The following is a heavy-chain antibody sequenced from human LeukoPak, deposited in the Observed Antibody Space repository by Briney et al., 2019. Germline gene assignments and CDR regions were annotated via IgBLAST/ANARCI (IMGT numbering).Heavy chain of an antibody. CDR1: GFTFSSYW. CDR3: ARGEIDYASKPSFYYYYMDV. V-gene: IGHV3-74*01. D-gene: IGHD3-22*01. CDR2: INSDGSST. Sequence: GGSLRLSCAASGFTFSSYWMHWVRQAPGKGLVWVSRINSDGSSTRYADSVKGRFTISRDNTKNTLYLQMNSLRAEDTAVYYCARGEIDYASKPSFYYYYMDVWGKGTTVTISS. J-gene: IGHJ6*03.